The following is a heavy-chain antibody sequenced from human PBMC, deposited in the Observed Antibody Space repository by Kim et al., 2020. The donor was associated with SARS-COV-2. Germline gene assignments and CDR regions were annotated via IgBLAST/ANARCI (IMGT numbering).Heavy chain of an antibody. CDR2: IYDSGST. V-gene: IGHV4-59*01. J-gene: IGHJ4*02. D-gene: IGHD6-13*01. CDR3: AVGPYSSTWDGNFFDY. Sequence: SETLSLTCTVSGGSISSYYWSWIRQPPGKGLEWIAYIYDSGSTNYNPSLESRVSVSVDTSKNQFSLKLSSVTAADTAVYYCAVGPYSSTWDGNFFDYWGQGTGVSVSS. CDR1: GGSISSYY.